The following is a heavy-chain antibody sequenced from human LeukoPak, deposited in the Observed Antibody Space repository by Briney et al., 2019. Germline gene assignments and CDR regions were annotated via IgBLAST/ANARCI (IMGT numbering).Heavy chain of an antibody. Sequence: GGSLRLSCAASGYTFSSYGMHWVRQAPGKGLEWVAVIWYDGSNKYYADSVKGRFTISRDNSKNTLYLQMNSLRAEDTAVYYCARAPTSYYYFDYWGQGTLVTVSS. CDR2: IWYDGSNK. V-gene: IGHV3-33*01. CDR3: ARAPTSYYYFDY. D-gene: IGHD1-26*01. J-gene: IGHJ4*02. CDR1: GYTFSSYG.